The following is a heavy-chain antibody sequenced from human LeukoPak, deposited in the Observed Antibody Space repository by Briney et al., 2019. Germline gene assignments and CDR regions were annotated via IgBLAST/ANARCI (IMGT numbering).Heavy chain of an antibody. Sequence: PSETLSLTCTVSGGSISTYYWSWIRQPPGKGLEWIGYSDYSGSTSYNPSLKSRVTVSVDTSKNHFSLTVSSVTAADPALYYRARVITTVGLPYSCDYWGQATLLTVSS. CDR1: GGSISTYY. V-gene: IGHV4-59*01. D-gene: IGHD2-21*01. CDR3: ARVITTVGLPYSCDY. CDR2: SDYSGST. J-gene: IGHJ4*02.